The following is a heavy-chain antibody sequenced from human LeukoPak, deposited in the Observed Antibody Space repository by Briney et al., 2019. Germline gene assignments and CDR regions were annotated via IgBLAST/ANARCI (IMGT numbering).Heavy chain of an antibody. D-gene: IGHD2-2*01. CDR3: VSLASTSPGNWYKLFDP. V-gene: IGHV3-7*03. CDR1: GFTFSNFW. CDR2: IKQDETEK. Sequence: GGSLRLSCTASGFTFSNFWMGWVRQAPGKGLEWVANIKQDETEKFYLGSVKGRFTISRDNAKNSLYLQMNSLSAEDTALSSCVSLASTSPGNWYKLFDPWGQGTLVTVSS. J-gene: IGHJ5*02.